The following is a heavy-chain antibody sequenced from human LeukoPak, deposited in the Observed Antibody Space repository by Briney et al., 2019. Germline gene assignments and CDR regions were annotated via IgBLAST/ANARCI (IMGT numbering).Heavy chain of an antibody. CDR2: MNPNSGNT. Sequence: ASVKVSCKASGYTFTSYDINWVRQATGQGLEWMGWMNPNSGNTGYAQKFQGRVTMTRNTSISTAYMELSSLRSEDTAVYYCARGRGFIFGVVIISYYYYGMDVWGQGTTVTVSS. D-gene: IGHD3-3*02. V-gene: IGHV1-8*01. CDR3: ARGRGFIFGVVIISYYYYGMDV. CDR1: GYTFTSYD. J-gene: IGHJ6*02.